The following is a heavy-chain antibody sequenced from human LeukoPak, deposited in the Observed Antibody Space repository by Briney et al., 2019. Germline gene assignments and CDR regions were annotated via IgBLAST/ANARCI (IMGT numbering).Heavy chain of an antibody. CDR2: IYPGDSDT. Sequence: GESLQISCKGSGSSFTSYWIGWVRQMPGKGLEWMGIIYPGDSDTRYSPSLQGQVTISVDKSISTAYLQWSSLKTSDTAIYYCATVGTTGTRWFDPWGQGTLVTVSS. D-gene: IGHD1-1*01. V-gene: IGHV5-51*01. J-gene: IGHJ5*02. CDR3: ATVGTTGTRWFDP. CDR1: GSSFTSYW.